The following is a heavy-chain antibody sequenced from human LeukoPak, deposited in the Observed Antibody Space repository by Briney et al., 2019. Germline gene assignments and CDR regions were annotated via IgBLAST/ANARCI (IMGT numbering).Heavy chain of an antibody. J-gene: IGHJ5*02. Sequence: SVRVSCKASGGTFSSYAISWVRQAPGQGLEWMGRIIPIFGTANYAQKFQGRVTITTDESTSTAYMELSSLRSEDTAVYYCARGLYCSGGSCFFDRSWFDPWGQGTLVTVSS. CDR1: GGTFSSYA. D-gene: IGHD2-15*01. CDR2: IIPIFGTA. CDR3: ARGLYCSGGSCFFDRSWFDP. V-gene: IGHV1-69*05.